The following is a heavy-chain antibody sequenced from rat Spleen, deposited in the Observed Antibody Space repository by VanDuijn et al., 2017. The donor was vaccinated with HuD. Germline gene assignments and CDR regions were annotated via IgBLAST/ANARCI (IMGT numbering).Heavy chain of an antibody. Sequence: QVQLKESGPGLVQPSQTLSLTCTVSGFSLTSNGVSWVRQPPGKGLEWIAAISSGGSTYYNSALKSRLSISRDTSKSQVFLKMNSLQTEDTAIYFCTRESYYSSWDYWGQGVMVTVSS. CDR2: ISSGGST. J-gene: IGHJ2*01. CDR1: GFSLTSNG. V-gene: IGHV2S12*01. CDR3: TRESYYSSWDY. D-gene: IGHD1-2*01.